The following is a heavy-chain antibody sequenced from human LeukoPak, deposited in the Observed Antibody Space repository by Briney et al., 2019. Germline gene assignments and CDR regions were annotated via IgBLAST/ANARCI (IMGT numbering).Heavy chain of an antibody. V-gene: IGHV3-33*01. Sequence: PGRSLRLSCAESGFTFSSDGMHWVRQAPRKGLGWVAVIWYDGSNKYYADSAKGRFTISRDNSKNTLYLQMNSLGAEDRAVYYCGTYYYGSGSAPYAFDMWGQGTMVTVSS. CDR3: GTYYYGSGSAPYAFDM. J-gene: IGHJ3*02. CDR1: GFTFSSDG. CDR2: IWYDGSNK. D-gene: IGHD3-10*01.